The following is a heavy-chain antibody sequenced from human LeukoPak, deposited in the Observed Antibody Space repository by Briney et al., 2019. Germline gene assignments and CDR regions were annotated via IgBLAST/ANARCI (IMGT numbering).Heavy chain of an antibody. CDR2: IYYSGST. J-gene: IGHJ4*02. D-gene: IGHD6-13*01. V-gene: IGHV4-59*08. CDR1: GGSVSSFY. CDR3: ARRHWYGSSFDY. Sequence: SETLSLTCTVSGGSVSSFYWSWIRQPPGKGLEWVGYIYYSGSTNYNPSLKSRVTISVDTSKNQFSLKVSPVTAADTAVYYCARRHWYGSSFDYWGQGTLVTVSS.